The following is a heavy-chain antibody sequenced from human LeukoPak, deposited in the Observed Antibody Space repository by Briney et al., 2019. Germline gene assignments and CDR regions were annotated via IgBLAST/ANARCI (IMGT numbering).Heavy chain of an antibody. CDR3: ARARTNSYGNAFDI. V-gene: IGHV4-34*01. D-gene: IGHD5-18*01. CDR1: GASFSGYY. CDR2: INHSGST. Sequence: SETLSLTCAVYGASFSGYYWSWIRQPPGKGLEWLGEINHSGSTNYNPSLKSRVTISVDTSKNQFSLKLSSVTAADTAVYYCARARTNSYGNAFDIWGQGTMVTVSS. J-gene: IGHJ3*02.